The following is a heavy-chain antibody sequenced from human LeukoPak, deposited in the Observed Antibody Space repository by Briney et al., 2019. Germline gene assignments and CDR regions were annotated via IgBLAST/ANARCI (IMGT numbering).Heavy chain of an antibody. CDR2: IIPIFGTA. J-gene: IGHJ3*02. V-gene: IGHV1-69*13. D-gene: IGHD2-15*01. Sequence: GASVKVSCKASGGTFSSYAISWVRQAPGQGLEWMGGIIPIFGTANYAQKFQGRVTVTADESTSTAYMELSSLRSEDTAVYYCARSLVVVVAATTNDAFDIWGQGTMVTVSS. CDR3: ARSLVVVVAATTNDAFDI. CDR1: GGTFSSYA.